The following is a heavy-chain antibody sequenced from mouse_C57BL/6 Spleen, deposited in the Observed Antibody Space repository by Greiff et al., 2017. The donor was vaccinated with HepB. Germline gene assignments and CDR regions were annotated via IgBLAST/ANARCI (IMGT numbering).Heavy chain of an antibody. CDR3: ARSAAQATFDY. D-gene: IGHD3-2*02. CDR2: ISSGGSYT. J-gene: IGHJ2*01. CDR1: GFTFSSYG. V-gene: IGHV5-6*01. Sequence: EVQGVESGGDLVKPGGSLKLSCAASGFTFSSYGMSWVRQTPDKRLEWVATISSGGSYTYYPDSVKGRFTISRDNAKNTLYLQMSSLKSEDTAMYYCARSAAQATFDYWGQGTTLTVSS.